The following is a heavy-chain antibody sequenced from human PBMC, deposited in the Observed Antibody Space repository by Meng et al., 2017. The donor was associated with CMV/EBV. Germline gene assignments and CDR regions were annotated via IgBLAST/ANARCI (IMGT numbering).Heavy chain of an antibody. CDR3: ARDLKRWRITIFSY. V-gene: IGHV1-2*02. D-gene: IGHD3-3*01. CDR1: GYTFTGYY. Sequence: ASVKVSCKASGYTFTGYYMHWVRQAPGQGLEWMGWINPNSGGTNYAQKFQGRVTMTRDTSISTAYMELSRLRSDDTAVYYCARDLKRWRITIFSYWGQGTLVTVSS. J-gene: IGHJ4*02. CDR2: INPNSGGT.